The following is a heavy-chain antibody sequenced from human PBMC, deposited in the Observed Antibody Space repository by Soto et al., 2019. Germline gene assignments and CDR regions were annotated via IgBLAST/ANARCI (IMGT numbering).Heavy chain of an antibody. D-gene: IGHD2-15*01. J-gene: IGHJ4*02. CDR3: ARGDCSGGSCYSA. CDR1: GGSISSGGYY. CDR2: IYYSGST. V-gene: IGHV4-31*03. Sequence: PSETLSLTCTVSGGSISSGGYYWSWIRQHPGKGLEWIGYIYYSGSTYYNPSLKSRVTISVDTSKNQFSLKLSSVTAADTAVYYCARGDCSGGSCYSAWGQGTLVTVSS.